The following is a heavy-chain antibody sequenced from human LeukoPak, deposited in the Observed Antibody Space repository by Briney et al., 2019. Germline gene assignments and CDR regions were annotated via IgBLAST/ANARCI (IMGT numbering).Heavy chain of an antibody. CDR2: IYYSGST. CDR1: GGSISSYS. J-gene: IGHJ4*02. D-gene: IGHD2-15*01. CDR3: ARRLGYCSGGSCYGTWVFDY. V-gene: IGHV4-59*01. Sequence: SGTLSLTCTVSGGSISSYSWSWIRQPPGKGQEGIGYIYYSGSTTYNPSLKSRVTISVDTSNNQFSLKLSSVTPADTAVYYCARRLGYCSGGSCYGTWVFDYWGQGTLVTVSS.